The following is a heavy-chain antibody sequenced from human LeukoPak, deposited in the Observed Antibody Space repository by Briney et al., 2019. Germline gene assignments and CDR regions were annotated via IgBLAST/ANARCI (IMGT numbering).Heavy chain of an antibody. CDR1: GYTVTTYA. CDR3: ARPVVVPAATNWSDP. Sequence: GASVKVSGKAAGYTVTTYAINWGRQAPGQGVEWRGWTSAYNGNANYAKQLQGRATMTTATSTRTASMELRSLSSDDTAVYYCARPVVVPAATNWSDPSGAGNLVTVSP. CDR2: TSAYNGNA. J-gene: IGHJ5*02. D-gene: IGHD2-2*01. V-gene: IGHV1-18*01.